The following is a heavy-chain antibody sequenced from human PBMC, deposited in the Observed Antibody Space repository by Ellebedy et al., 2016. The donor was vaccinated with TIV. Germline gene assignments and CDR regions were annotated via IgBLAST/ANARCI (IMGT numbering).Heavy chain of an antibody. CDR1: GGSISSGDYY. CDR2: IYYSGST. V-gene: IGHV4-30-4*01. CDR3: ARDSPTSTYYYYYMDV. J-gene: IGHJ6*03. Sequence: SETLSLXCTVSGGSISSGDYYWSWIRQPPGKGLEWIGYIYYSGSTYYNPSLKSRVTISVDTSKNQFSLKLSSVTAADTAVYYCARDSPTSTYYYYYMDVWGKGTTVTVSS.